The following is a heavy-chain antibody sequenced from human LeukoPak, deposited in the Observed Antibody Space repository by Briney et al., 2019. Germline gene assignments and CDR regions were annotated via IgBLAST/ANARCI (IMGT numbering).Heavy chain of an antibody. CDR3: ARGCGYSSSSGPHDY. Sequence: SETLSLTCAVYGGSFSGYYWSWIRQPPGKGLEWIGEINHSGSTNYNPSLKSRVTISVDTSKNQFSLKLSSVTAADTAVYYCARGCGYSSSSGPHDYWGQGTLVTVSS. J-gene: IGHJ4*02. CDR1: GGSFSGYY. V-gene: IGHV4-34*01. D-gene: IGHD6-6*01. CDR2: INHSGST.